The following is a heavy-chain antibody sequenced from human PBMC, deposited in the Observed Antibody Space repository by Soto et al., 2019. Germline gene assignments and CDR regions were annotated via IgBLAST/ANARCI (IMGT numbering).Heavy chain of an antibody. Sequence: ASVKFSCKASVYTFTGYYMHWVRQAPGQGLEWMGWINPNSGGTNYAQKFQGRVTMTRDTSISTAYMELSRLRSDDTAVYYCARDQYTSIPAAIIQGGFYYYYGMDVWGQGTTVTVSS. CDR2: INPNSGGT. CDR3: ARDQYTSIPAAIIQGGFYYYYGMDV. CDR1: VYTFTGYY. D-gene: IGHD2-2*01. J-gene: IGHJ6*02. V-gene: IGHV1-2*02.